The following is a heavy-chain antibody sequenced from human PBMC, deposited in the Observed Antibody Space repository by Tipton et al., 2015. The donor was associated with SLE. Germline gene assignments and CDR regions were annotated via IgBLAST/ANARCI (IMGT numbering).Heavy chain of an antibody. V-gene: IGHV3-53*05. Sequence: SLRLSCAASGFIVSSRYMNWVRQAPGKGLEWVSVIYSGGSTYYADSVKGRFTISRDNSKNTLYLQMNLLSADDTAMYYCARGFAVAGTGYFDYWGQGTLVTVSS. CDR3: ARGFAVAGTGYFDY. CDR2: IYSGGST. J-gene: IGHJ4*02. CDR1: GFIVSSRY. D-gene: IGHD6-19*01.